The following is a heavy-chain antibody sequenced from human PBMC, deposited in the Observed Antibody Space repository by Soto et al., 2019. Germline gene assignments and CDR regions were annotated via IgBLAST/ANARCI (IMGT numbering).Heavy chain of an antibody. J-gene: IGHJ4*02. D-gene: IGHD3-16*02. CDR1: RFTFSSYG. CDR3: AKDDSYDYVWGTYRSLYFDY. CDR2: ISHDESNK. Sequence: SGGSLRLSCTASRFTFSSYGMHWVRQAPGKGLEWVAAISHDESNKYYADSVKGRFTISRDNSKNTLYLQMNSLRAEDTAVYYCAKDDSYDYVWGTYRSLYFDYWGRGTLVTVSS. V-gene: IGHV3-30*18.